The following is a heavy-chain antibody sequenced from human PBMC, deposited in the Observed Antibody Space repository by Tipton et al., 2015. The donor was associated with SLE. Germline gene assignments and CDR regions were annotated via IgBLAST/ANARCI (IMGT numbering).Heavy chain of an antibody. D-gene: IGHD3-22*01. CDR3: ARDRRITMIVVVITTLDAFDI. V-gene: IGHV4-39*07. CDR2: IYYSGST. CDR1: GGSISSSSYY. J-gene: IGHJ3*02. Sequence: SLTCTVSGGSISSSSYYWGWIRQPPGKGLEWIGSIYYSGSTNYNPSLKSRVTISVDTSKNQFSLKLSSVTAADTAVYYCARDRRITMIVVVITTLDAFDIWGQGTMVTVSS.